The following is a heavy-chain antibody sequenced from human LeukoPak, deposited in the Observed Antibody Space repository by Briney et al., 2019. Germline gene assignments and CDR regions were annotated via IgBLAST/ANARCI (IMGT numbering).Heavy chain of an antibody. D-gene: IGHD5-24*01. V-gene: IGHV4-31*03. CDR1: GGSISSGSYY. J-gene: IGHJ4*02. CDR2: IYYSGST. Sequence: SETLSLTCTVSGGSISSGSYYWSWIRQHPGKGLEWIGYIYYSGSTYYNPSLKSRVTISVDTSKDQFSLKLSSVTAADTAVYYCARGDGYNTYYFDYWGQGTLVTVSS. CDR3: ARGDGYNTYYFDY.